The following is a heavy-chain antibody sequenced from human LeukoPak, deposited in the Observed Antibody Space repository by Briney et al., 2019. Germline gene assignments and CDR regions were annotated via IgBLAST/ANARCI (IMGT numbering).Heavy chain of an antibody. Sequence: ASVKVSCKASGYTFTGYYMHWVRQAPGQGLEWMGWINPNSGGTNYAQRFQGRVTMTRDTSISTAYMELSRLRPDDTAVYYCARDLVYYGSGRNLGYWGQGTLVTVSS. CDR3: ARDLVYYGSGRNLGY. CDR1: GYTFTGYY. J-gene: IGHJ4*02. V-gene: IGHV1-2*02. D-gene: IGHD3-10*01. CDR2: INPNSGGT.